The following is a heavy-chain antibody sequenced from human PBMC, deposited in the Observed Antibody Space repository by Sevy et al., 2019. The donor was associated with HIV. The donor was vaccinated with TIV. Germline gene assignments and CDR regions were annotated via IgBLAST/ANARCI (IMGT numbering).Heavy chain of an antibody. Sequence: SETLSLTCTVSGGSISSGDYYWSWIRQPPGKGLEWIGYIYYSGSTYYNPSLKSRVTISVDTSKNQFSLKLSSVTAADTAVYYCARDPYYYDSSGYYYYYGMDVWGQRTTVTVSS. CDR2: IYYSGST. D-gene: IGHD3-22*01. V-gene: IGHV4-30-4*01. CDR1: GGSISSGDYY. CDR3: ARDPYYYDSSGYYYYYGMDV. J-gene: IGHJ6*02.